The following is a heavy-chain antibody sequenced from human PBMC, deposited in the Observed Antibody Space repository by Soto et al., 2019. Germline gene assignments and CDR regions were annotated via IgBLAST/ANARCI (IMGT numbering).Heavy chain of an antibody. CDR1: CGSISSGGYY. V-gene: IGHV4-31*03. Sequence: PSETLSLTCTVSCGSISSGGYYWSWIRQHPGKGLEWIGYIYYSGSTYYNPSLKSRVTISVDTSKNQFSLKLSSVTAADTAVYYCARGRDCGGDCYLGMDVWGQGTTVTVSS. CDR2: IYYSGST. J-gene: IGHJ6*02. D-gene: IGHD2-21*02. CDR3: ARGRDCGGDCYLGMDV.